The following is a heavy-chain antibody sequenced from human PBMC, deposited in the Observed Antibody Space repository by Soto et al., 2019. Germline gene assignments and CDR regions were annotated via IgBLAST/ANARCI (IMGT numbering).Heavy chain of an antibody. J-gene: IGHJ4*02. CDR1: VYSFTSYW. CDR2: IYPGDSDT. Sequence: GDSLKISCMGSVYSFTSYWIGWVRQMPGKGLEWMGIIYPGDSDTRYSPSFQGQVTISADKSISTAYLQWSSLKASDTAMYYCARHGAMGRSGYYFGYRGKGTLVTDSS. V-gene: IGHV5-51*01. D-gene: IGHD3-22*01. CDR3: ARHGAMGRSGYYFGY.